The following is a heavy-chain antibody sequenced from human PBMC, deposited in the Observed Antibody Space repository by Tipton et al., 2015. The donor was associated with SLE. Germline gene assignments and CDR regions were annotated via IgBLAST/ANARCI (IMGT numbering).Heavy chain of an antibody. CDR1: GGSIRSYY. D-gene: IGHD1-26*01. CDR2: IYNSGRT. V-gene: IGHV4-59*01. Sequence: TLSLTCTVSGGSIRSYYWSWIRQSPGKGLEWIGYIYNSGRTNYNPSLESRVTISADTSKNRFSLQLSSVTAADAAVYFCARANRVVGGQVPYWYFENWGRGTLVTVSS. CDR3: ARANRVVGGQVPYWYFEN. J-gene: IGHJ2*01.